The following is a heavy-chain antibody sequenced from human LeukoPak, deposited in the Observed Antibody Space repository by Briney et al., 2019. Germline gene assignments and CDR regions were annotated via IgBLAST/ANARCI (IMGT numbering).Heavy chain of an antibody. J-gene: IGHJ3*02. CDR1: GGSISSYY. D-gene: IGHD3-22*01. CDR3: ARGFHYYDSSGYYNGDDAFDI. Sequence: ASETLSLTCTVSGGSISSYYWSWIRQPPGKGLEWIGYIYYSGSTNYNPSLKSRVTISVDTSKNQFSLKLSSVTAADTAVYYCARGFHYYDSSGYYNGDDAFDIWGQGTMVTVSS. V-gene: IGHV4-59*01. CDR2: IYYSGST.